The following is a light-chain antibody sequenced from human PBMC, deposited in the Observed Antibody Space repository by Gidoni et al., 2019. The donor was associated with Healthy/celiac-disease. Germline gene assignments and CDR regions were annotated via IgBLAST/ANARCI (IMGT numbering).Light chain of an antibody. CDR3: QSYDSAERV. Sequence: QSVLPQPPSVSGAPGQRVTIPCTGSSSNIGAGYDVHWYQQLPGTAPKLLIYGNSNRPSGVPDRFSGSKSGTSASLAITGLQAEDEADYYCQSYDSAERVFGGGTKLTVL. V-gene: IGLV1-40*01. CDR2: GNS. J-gene: IGLJ3*02. CDR1: SSNIGAGYD.